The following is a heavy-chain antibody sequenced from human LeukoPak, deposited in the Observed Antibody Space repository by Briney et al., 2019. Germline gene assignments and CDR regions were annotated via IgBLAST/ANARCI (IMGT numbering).Heavy chain of an antibody. CDR3: ARGRRNRSGSYYFDY. D-gene: IGHD1-26*01. V-gene: IGHV1-8*01. J-gene: IGHJ4*02. CDR2: MNPNSGNT. CDR1: GYTFTSYD. Sequence: ASVTVSCTASGYTFTSYDINWVRQATGQGLEWMGWMNPNSGNTGYAQKFQGRVTMTRNTSISTAYMELSSLRSEDTAVYYCARGRRNRSGSYYFDYWGQGTLVTVSS.